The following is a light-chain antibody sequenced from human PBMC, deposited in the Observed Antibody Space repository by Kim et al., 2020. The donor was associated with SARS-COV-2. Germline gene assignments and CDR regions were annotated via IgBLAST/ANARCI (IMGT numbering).Light chain of an antibody. Sequence: SPGQTASITCSGDKLGDKYACWYQQKPGQSPVLVISQDSKRPSGIPERFSGSNSGNTATLTISGTQAMDEADYYCQAWDSSTVLFGGGTQLTVL. J-gene: IGLJ2*01. V-gene: IGLV3-1*01. CDR1: KLGDKY. CDR3: QAWDSSTVL. CDR2: QDS.